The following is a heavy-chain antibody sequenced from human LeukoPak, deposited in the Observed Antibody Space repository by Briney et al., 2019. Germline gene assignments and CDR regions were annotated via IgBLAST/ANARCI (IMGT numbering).Heavy chain of an antibody. V-gene: IGHV1-18*01. CDR3: TRTRRYCSGGSCYFDY. CDR2: ISAYNGNT. D-gene: IGHD2-15*01. Sequence: ASVKLSCKASGYTFTSYGISWVRQAPGHGLEWMGWISAYNGNTNYAQKLQGRVTMTTDTSTSTANMELRSMTSDDTAVHYCTRTRRYCSGGSCYFDYWGQGTLVTVSS. CDR1: GYTFTSYG. J-gene: IGHJ4*02.